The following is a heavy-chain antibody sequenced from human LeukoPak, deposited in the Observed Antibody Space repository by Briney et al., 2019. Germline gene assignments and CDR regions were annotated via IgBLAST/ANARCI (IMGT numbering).Heavy chain of an antibody. J-gene: IGHJ6*03. D-gene: IGHD2-2*02. CDR2: IYYSGNT. Sequence: SETLSLTCTVSGGSISRFYWSWIRQSPGKGLEWIGYIYYSGNTNSNPSLKSRVTISVDTSKNQFSLKLTSVTAADTAVYYCARNTVVPAAILYYYYMDVWGKGTTVTVSS. CDR3: ARNTVVPAAILYYYYMDV. V-gene: IGHV4-59*08. CDR1: GGSISRFY.